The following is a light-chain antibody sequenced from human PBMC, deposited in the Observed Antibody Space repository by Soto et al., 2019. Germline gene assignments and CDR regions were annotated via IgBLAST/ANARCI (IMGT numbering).Light chain of an antibody. CDR1: QSVSSFY. V-gene: IGKV3-20*01. J-gene: IGKJ1*01. CDR2: DVS. CDR3: QQYGSSPT. Sequence: EIVLTQSPGTLSLSPGERATLSCRASQSVSSFYLAWYQQKPGQAPRLLIYDVSSRATGIPDRFSGSGSGTDFTLTSSRLEPEDFAVYYCQQYGSSPTFGQGTKVEIK.